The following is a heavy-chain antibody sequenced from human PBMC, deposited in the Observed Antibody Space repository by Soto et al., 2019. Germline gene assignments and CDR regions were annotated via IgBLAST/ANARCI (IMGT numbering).Heavy chain of an antibody. D-gene: IGHD5-12*01. Sequence: GESLKISCKGPGYSFTSYWIGWVRQMPGKGLEWMGIIYPGDSDTRYSPSFQGQVTISADKSISTAYLQWSSLKASDTAMYYCARTLWDIVATIHFDYWGQGTLVTVSS. V-gene: IGHV5-51*01. CDR3: ARTLWDIVATIHFDY. CDR1: GYSFTSYW. CDR2: IYPGDSDT. J-gene: IGHJ4*02.